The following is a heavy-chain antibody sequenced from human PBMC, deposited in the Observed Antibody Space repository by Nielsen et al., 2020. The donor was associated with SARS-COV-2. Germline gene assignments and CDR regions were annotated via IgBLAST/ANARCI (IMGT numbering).Heavy chain of an antibody. D-gene: IGHD6-13*01. J-gene: IGHJ5*02. V-gene: IGHV3-33*06. Sequence: GESLKISCAASGFTFSSYGMHWVRQAPGKGLEWVAVIWYDGSNKYYADSVKGRFTISRDNSKNTLYLQMNSLRAEDTAVYYCAKAPFPSSSWYPGWFDPWGQGTLVTVSS. CDR1: GFTFSSYG. CDR3: AKAPFPSSSWYPGWFDP. CDR2: IWYDGSNK.